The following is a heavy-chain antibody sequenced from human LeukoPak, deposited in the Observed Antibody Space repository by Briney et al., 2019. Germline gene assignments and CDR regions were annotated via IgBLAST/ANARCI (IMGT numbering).Heavy chain of an antibody. J-gene: IGHJ3*02. V-gene: IGHV3-23*01. CDR3: ARDSPSIAS. CDR2: ISGSGGST. D-gene: IGHD2/OR15-2a*01. Sequence: GRSLRLSCAASGFTFSTYAMSWVRQAPGKGLEWVSAISGSGGSTYYADSVKGRFTISRDNSKNTLYLQMNSLRAEGTAIYYCARDSPSIASCGQRTMVTVSS. CDR1: GFTFSTYA.